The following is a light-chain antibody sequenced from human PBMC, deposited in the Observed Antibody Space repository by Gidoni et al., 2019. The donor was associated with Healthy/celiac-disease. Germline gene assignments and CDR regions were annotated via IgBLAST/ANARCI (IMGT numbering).Light chain of an antibody. CDR3: QQRSNWPPA. CDR2: DAS. V-gene: IGKV3-11*01. J-gene: IGKJ4*01. Sequence: EIALTQSPVTLSLSPGERATLSCRASQSVSSYLAWYQQKPGQAPRLLIYDASNRATGIPARFSGSGSGTDFTLTISSLEPEDFAVYYCQQRSNWPPAFXGXTKVEIK. CDR1: QSVSSY.